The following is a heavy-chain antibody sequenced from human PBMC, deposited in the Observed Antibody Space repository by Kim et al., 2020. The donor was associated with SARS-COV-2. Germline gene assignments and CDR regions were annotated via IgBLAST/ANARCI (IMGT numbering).Heavy chain of an antibody. J-gene: IGHJ6*02. D-gene: IGHD2-2*01. CDR3: ARMPAATSSYYYGMDV. Sequence: SVKGRLTNSRDNGKNSLYLQMNSLRAEDTAGYYCARMPAATSSYYYGMDVWGQGTTVTVSS. V-gene: IGHV3-11*04.